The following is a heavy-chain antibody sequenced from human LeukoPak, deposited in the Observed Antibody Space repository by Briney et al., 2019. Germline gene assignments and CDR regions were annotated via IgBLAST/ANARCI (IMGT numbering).Heavy chain of an antibody. Sequence: ASVKASCKASGNTFTSFHILWVRQAPGQGLEYMGIIKVYGDTTIYAQRFQGRITMTRDTSTSTVYMELSSLNSEDTAVYYCARESPSTFYFDYWGQGTLVTVSS. J-gene: IGHJ4*02. CDR1: GNTFTSFH. CDR2: IKVYGDTT. V-gene: IGHV1-46*01. D-gene: IGHD1-1*01. CDR3: ARESPSTFYFDY.